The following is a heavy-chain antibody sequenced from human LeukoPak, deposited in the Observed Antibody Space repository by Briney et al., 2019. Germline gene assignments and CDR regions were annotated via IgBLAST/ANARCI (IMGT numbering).Heavy chain of an antibody. CDR3: TRTFGYYYFYMDV. V-gene: IGHV3-49*04. J-gene: IGHJ6*03. D-gene: IGHD3-16*01. Sequence: GGSLRLSCAASGFTFGDYAMSWVRQAPGKGLEWVGFIRTEAYDGATDYGASVKGRFTISRDDSKNIAYLQMNSLNTEVTAVYYCTRTFGYYYFYMDVWGKGTTVIVSS. CDR2: IRTEAYDGAT. CDR1: GFTFGDYA.